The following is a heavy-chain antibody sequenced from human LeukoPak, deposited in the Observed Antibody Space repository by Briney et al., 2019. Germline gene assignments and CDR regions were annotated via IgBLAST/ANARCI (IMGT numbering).Heavy chain of an antibody. V-gene: IGHV4-59*01. D-gene: IGHD4-17*01. Sequence: SETLSRTCTVSGGSISSYYWSWIRQPPGKGQEWIGYIYYSGSTNYNPSLKSRVTISVDTSKNQFSLKPSSVTAADTAVYYCARVTVTALFDYWGQGTLVTVSS. CDR1: GGSISSYY. J-gene: IGHJ4*02. CDR3: ARVTVTALFDY. CDR2: IYYSGST.